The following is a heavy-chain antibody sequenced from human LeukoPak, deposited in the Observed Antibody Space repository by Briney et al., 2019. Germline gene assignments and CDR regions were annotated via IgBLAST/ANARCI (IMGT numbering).Heavy chain of an antibody. CDR1: GYTFTSYA. CDR3: ALFGVVIILPPLD. D-gene: IGHD3-3*01. V-gene: IGHV1-69*01. CDR2: IIPIFGTA. Sequence: KVSCKASGYTFTSYAISWVRQAPGQGLEWMGGIIPIFGTANYAQKFQGRVTITADESTSTAYMELSSLRSEDTAVYYCALFGVVIILPPLDWGQGTLVTVSS. J-gene: IGHJ4*02.